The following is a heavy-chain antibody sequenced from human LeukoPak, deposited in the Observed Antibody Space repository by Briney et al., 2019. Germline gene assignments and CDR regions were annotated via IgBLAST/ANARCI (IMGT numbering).Heavy chain of an antibody. CDR3: ARPLYVGAMGAFDI. CDR2: IYYSGST. V-gene: IGHV4-39*01. D-gene: IGHD1-26*01. CDR1: GGSISSSSYY. Sequence: SETLSLTCTVSGGSISSSSYYWGWIRQPPGKGLEWIGSIYYSGSTYYNPSLKSRVTISVDTSKNQFSLKLSSVTAADTAVYYCARPLYVGAMGAFDIWGQGTMVTVSS. J-gene: IGHJ3*02.